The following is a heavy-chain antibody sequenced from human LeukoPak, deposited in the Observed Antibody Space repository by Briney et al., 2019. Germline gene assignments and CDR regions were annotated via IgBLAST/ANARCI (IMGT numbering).Heavy chain of an antibody. J-gene: IGHJ5*02. Sequence: PGGSLRLSCTGSGFTFVDYAMSWFRQAPGKGLEWVGYIRSKAYGGTAEYAASVKGRFTISRDDSKSIVYLQMDSLKAEDSAVYYCTRDPPVSIPWGQGTLVTVSS. CDR2: IRSKAYGGTA. CDR1: GFTFVDYA. CDR3: TRDPPVSIP. V-gene: IGHV3-49*03.